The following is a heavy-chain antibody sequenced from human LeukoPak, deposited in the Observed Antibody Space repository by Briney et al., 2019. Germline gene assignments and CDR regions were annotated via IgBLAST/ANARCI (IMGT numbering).Heavy chain of an antibody. Sequence: GGSLRLSCAASGFTFSTCGMHWVRQAPGKGLEWVTFIAYDGSSEYYADSVKGRFTISRDDSKNTLYVQMNSLRAEDTAVYYCAKDLYSHDSSSDVRGPDYWGQGTLVTVSS. CDR3: AKDLYSHDSSSDVRGPDY. J-gene: IGHJ4*02. CDR2: IAYDGSSE. CDR1: GFTFSTCG. D-gene: IGHD3-22*01. V-gene: IGHV3-30*02.